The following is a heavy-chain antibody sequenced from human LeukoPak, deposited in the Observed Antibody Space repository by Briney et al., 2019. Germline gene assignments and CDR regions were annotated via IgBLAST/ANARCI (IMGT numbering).Heavy chain of an antibody. CDR1: GFTFSSYA. V-gene: IGHV3-23*01. CDR2: ISGSGGST. Sequence: GGSLRLSCAASGFTFSSYAMSWVRQAPGKGLEWVSAISGSGGSTYYADPVKGRFTISRDNSKNTLYLQMNSLRAEDTAVYYCAKAMTLRNYYYGMDVWGQGTTVTVSS. CDR3: AKAMTLRNYYYGMDV. J-gene: IGHJ6*02.